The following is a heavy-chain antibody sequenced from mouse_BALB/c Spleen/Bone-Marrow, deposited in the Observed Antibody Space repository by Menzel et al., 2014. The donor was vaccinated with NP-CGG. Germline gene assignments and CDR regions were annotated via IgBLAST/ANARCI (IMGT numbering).Heavy chain of an antibody. V-gene: IGHV1-80*01. CDR1: GYVFRTYL. Sequence: QVQLKESGAELVRPGSSVKISCAFSGYVFRTYLINWVKQRPGQGLEWIGHIYPGDGDTDYNGKFKDKATLTADKSSNTAYMQLSSLTSEDSAVYFCARGGISVDYWGQGTTLTVSS. CDR2: IYPGDGDT. J-gene: IGHJ2*01. CDR3: ARGGISVDY.